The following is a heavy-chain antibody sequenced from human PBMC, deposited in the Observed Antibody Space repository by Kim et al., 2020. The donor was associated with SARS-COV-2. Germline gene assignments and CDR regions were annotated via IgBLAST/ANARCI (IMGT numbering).Heavy chain of an antibody. CDR3: GYSYGYAFDI. D-gene: IGHD5-18*01. V-gene: IGHV3-7*01. Sequence: GGSLRLSCAASEFTFSSYWMSWVRQTPGKGLEWVANINEEGSVKQYVDSVMGRFAISRDNAKNSVYLQMNNLRVDDTAVYFCGYSYGYAFDIWGQGTMVTVSS. CDR1: EFTFSSYW. CDR2: INEEGSVK. J-gene: IGHJ3*02.